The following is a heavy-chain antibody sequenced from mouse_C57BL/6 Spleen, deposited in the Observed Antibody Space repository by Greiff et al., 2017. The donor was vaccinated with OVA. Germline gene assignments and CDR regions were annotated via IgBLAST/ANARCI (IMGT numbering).Heavy chain of an antibody. Sequence: VKLVESGPELVKPGASVKISCKASGFAFSSSWMNWVKQRPGKGLEWIGRIYPGDGDTNYNGKFKGKATLTADKSSSTAYMQHSSLRSEEPAVYVGARGPTGFDYWGQGTTLTVSS. CDR1: GFAFSSSW. CDR3: ARGPTGFDY. J-gene: IGHJ2*01. D-gene: IGHD4-1*01. CDR2: IYPGDGDT. V-gene: IGHV1-82*01.